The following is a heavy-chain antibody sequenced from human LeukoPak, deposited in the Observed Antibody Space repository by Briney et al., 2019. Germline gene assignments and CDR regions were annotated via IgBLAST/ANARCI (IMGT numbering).Heavy chain of an antibody. J-gene: IGHJ6*03. CDR3: ARLKYDYVWGSYRPARYYYMDV. CDR1: GGSFSGYY. D-gene: IGHD3-16*02. CDR2: INHSGST. Sequence: TSETLSLTCAVYGGSFSGYYWSWIRQPPGKGLEWIGEINHSGSTNYNPSLKSRVTISVDTSKNQFSLKLSSVTAADTAVYYCARLKYDYVWGSYRPARYYYMDVWGKGTTVTISS. V-gene: IGHV4-34*01.